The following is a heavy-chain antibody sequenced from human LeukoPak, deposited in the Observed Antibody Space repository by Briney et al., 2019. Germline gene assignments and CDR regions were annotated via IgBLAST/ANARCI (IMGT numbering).Heavy chain of an antibody. D-gene: IGHD5-24*01. CDR2: INASNGNT. Sequence: ASVKVSCKASEYTFTDYAINWVRQAPGQRLEWMGWINASNGNTKYSQKFQGRVTITRDTSASTAYMELSSLTSEDTAVYYCARGRWSATTATYYLDFWGQGTLVTVSS. CDR1: EYTFTDYA. CDR3: ARGRWSATTATYYLDF. J-gene: IGHJ4*02. V-gene: IGHV1-3*01.